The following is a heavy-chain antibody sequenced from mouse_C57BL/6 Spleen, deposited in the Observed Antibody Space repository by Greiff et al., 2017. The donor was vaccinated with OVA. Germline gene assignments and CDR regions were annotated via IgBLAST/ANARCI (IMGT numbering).Heavy chain of an antibody. CDR3: ARPSDYYGSSYWYFDV. D-gene: IGHD1-1*01. CDR2: IYPGSGST. J-gene: IGHJ1*03. Sequence: QVQLQQPGAELVKPGASVKMSCKASGYTFTSYWLTWVKQRPGQGLEWIGDIYPGSGSTNYNEKFKSKATLTVDTSSSTAYMQLSSLTSEDSAVYYCARPSDYYGSSYWYFDVWGTGTTVTVSS. V-gene: IGHV1-55*01. CDR1: GYTFTSYW.